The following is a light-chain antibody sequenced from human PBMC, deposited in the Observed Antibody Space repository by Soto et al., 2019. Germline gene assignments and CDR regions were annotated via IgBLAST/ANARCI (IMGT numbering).Light chain of an antibody. Sequence: QSVLTQPPSVSGAPGQRVTISCTGSSSNIGAGYDVHWYQRLPGTAPKVLIYSNNNRPSGVPDRFSGSKSGTSASLAITGLQAEYEADYYCQSHDSSLSGSYVFGTGTKVTVL. CDR3: QSHDSSLSGSYV. V-gene: IGLV1-40*01. CDR2: SNN. CDR1: SSNIGAGYD. J-gene: IGLJ1*01.